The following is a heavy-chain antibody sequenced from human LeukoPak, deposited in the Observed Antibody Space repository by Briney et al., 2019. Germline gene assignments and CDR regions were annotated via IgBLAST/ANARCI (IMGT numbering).Heavy chain of an antibody. D-gene: IGHD3-10*01. J-gene: IGHJ5*02. CDR1: SGSISSSSYY. V-gene: IGHV4-39*07. CDR2: IYYSGST. Sequence: PSQTLSLTCTVSSGSISSSSYYWGWIRQPPGKGLEWIGSIYYSGSTYYNPSLKGRVTISVDTSKNQFSLKLSSVAAADTAVYYCARALLDLWFGPGANWFDPWGQGTLVTVSS. CDR3: ARALLDLWFGPGANWFDP.